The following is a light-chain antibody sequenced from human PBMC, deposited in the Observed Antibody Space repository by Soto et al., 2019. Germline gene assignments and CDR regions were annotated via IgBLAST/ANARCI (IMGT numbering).Light chain of an antibody. CDR1: QGISSY. V-gene: IGKV1-8*01. CDR3: QQYYSYPIT. Sequence: AIRMTQSPSSLSASTGDRVTITCRASQGISSYLAWYQQKPGKAPKLLIYAAYTLQSGVPSRFSGSGSGTDFTLTISCLQSEDFATYYCQQYYSYPITFGPGTRLEIK. J-gene: IGKJ5*01. CDR2: AAY.